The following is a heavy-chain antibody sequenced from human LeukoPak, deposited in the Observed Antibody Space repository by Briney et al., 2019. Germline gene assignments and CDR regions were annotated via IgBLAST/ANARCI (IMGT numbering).Heavy chain of an antibody. CDR3: ARQTTLVGYSSGLGFNY. D-gene: IGHD6-19*01. CDR2: IYYSGST. Sequence: PSETLSLTCAVSGYSISSSNWWGWIRQPPRKGLEWIGYIYYSGSTYYNPSLKSRVTMSVDTSKNQFSLKLSSVTAADTAVYYCARQTTLVGYSSGLGFNYWGQGALVTVSS. V-gene: IGHV4-28*01. J-gene: IGHJ4*02. CDR1: GYSISSSNW.